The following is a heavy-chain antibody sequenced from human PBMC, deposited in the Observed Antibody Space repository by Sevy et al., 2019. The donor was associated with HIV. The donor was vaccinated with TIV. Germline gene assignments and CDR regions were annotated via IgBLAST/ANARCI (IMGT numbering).Heavy chain of an antibody. D-gene: IGHD6-13*01. V-gene: IGHV3-23*01. J-gene: IGHJ4*02. CDR3: ARPSPRIAAAASAFYDN. CDR2: INGRGGST. CDR1: GYSFSSYA. Sequence: GGSLRLSCVVSGYSFSSYAISWVRQAPGKGLEWVSTINGRGGSTYYADSVKGRFTISGDNPRNTLFLQMMNLRVDDTAIYYCARPSPRIAAAASAFYDNWGQGTLVTVSS.